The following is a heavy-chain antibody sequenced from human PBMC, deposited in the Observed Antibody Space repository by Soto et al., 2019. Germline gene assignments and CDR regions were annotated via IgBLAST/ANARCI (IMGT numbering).Heavy chain of an antibody. V-gene: IGHV1-2*02. D-gene: IGHD3-16*01. CDR3: ARDLEDGGSYYSDY. CDR1: GYTFTGYY. Sequence: GASVKVSCKASGYTFTGYYMHWVRQAPGQGLEWMGWINPNSGGTNYAQKFQGRVTITADESTSTAYMELSSLRSEDTAVYYCARDLEDGGSYYSDYWGQGTMVTSPQ. CDR2: INPNSGGT. J-gene: IGHJ4*02.